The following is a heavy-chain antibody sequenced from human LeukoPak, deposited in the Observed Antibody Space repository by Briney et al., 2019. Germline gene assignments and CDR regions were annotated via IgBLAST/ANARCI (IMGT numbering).Heavy chain of an antibody. CDR2: INPNSGGT. Sequence: ASVKVSCKASGYTFTGYYMHWVRQAPGQGLEWMGWINPNSGGTNYAQKFQGRVTMTRDTSISTAYMELSRLTSDDTAVYYCARYESLSSGWYREFDYWGQGTLVTVSS. V-gene: IGHV1-2*02. J-gene: IGHJ4*02. D-gene: IGHD6-19*01. CDR3: ARYESLSSGWYREFDY. CDR1: GYTFTGYY.